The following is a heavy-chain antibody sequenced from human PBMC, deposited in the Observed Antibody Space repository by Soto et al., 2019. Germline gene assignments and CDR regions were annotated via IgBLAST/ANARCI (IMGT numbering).Heavy chain of an antibody. CDR2: IIPILGTA. J-gene: IGHJ3*02. Sequence: ASVKVSCKASGGTFSSYAISWVRQAPGQGLEWMGGIIPILGTANYAQKFQGRVTITADKSTSTAYMELSSLRSEDTAVYYCAREAEDSGSQTAFDIWGQGTMVTVS. V-gene: IGHV1-69*10. D-gene: IGHD1-26*01. CDR1: GGTFSSYA. CDR3: AREAEDSGSQTAFDI.